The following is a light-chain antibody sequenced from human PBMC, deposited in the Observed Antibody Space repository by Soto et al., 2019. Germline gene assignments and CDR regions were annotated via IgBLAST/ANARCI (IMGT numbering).Light chain of an antibody. J-gene: IGKJ1*01. CDR2: GAS. CDR3: QQYDSSPWT. Sequence: PGTLSLSPGERATLSCRASQSVRSSFLAWYQLKPGQAPRLLIYGASSRATGIPDRFSGSGSGTDFTLTISRLEPEDFAVYYCQQYDSSPWTFGQGTKVEIK. V-gene: IGKV3-20*01. CDR1: QSVRSSF.